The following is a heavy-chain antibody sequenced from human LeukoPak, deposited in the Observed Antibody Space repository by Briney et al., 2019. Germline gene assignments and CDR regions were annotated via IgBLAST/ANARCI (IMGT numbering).Heavy chain of an antibody. J-gene: IGHJ4*02. CDR1: GFSLNTNAVA. CDR2: INGNDDK. D-gene: IGHD4-17*01. CDR3: VHRTMVTSVDH. V-gene: IGHV2-5*01. Sequence: SGPTLVNPTQTLTLTCTFSGFSLNTNAVAVGWVRQPPGQALEWLTFINGNDDKRYSPPLASRLTITKDTSKNQVVLTMTDMDYVDTATYYCVHRTMVTSVDHWGQGTLVTVSS.